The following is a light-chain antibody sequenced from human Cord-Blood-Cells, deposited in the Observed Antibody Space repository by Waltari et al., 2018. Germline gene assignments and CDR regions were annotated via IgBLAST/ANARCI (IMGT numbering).Light chain of an antibody. V-gene: IGKV3-20*01. Sequence: EFVLTQSPGTLSLSPGERATLPCRASQSVSSSYLAWYQQKPGQAPRLLIYGASSRATGIPDRFSGSGSGTDFTLTISRLEPEDFAVYYCQQYGSSIFTFGPGTKVDIK. CDR1: QSVSSSY. J-gene: IGKJ3*01. CDR2: GAS. CDR3: QQYGSSIFT.